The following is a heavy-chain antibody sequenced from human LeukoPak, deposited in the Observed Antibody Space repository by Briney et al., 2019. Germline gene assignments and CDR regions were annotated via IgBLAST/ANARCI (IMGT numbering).Heavy chain of an antibody. CDR3: AGSNLGDWFDP. CDR1: GGSVSSGSYY. CDR2: IYYSAST. V-gene: IGHV4-61*01. Sequence: PSETLSLTCTVSGGSVSSGSYYWSWIRQPPGKGLEWIGYIYYSASTNYNPSLKSRVTISVDTSNNQFSLKLSSVTAADTAVYYCAGSNLGDWFDPWGQGTLVTVSS. J-gene: IGHJ5*02. D-gene: IGHD3-16*01.